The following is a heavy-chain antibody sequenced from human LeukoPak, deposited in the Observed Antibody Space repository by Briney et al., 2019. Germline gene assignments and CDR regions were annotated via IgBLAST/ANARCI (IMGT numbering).Heavy chain of an antibody. CDR1: GFTFDDYA. CDR2: ISWVSGSI. D-gene: IGHD1-7*01. Sequence: PGRSLRLSCAASGFTFDDYAMHWVRQAPGKGMEWVSGISWVSGSIDYAASVKCRFTISRDNATNSLHLQMNSLRPEATAWHYCAKDIPTITATTSSFDSWGQGTLVTVSP. V-gene: IGHV3-9*01. J-gene: IGHJ4*02. CDR3: AKDIPTITATTSSFDS.